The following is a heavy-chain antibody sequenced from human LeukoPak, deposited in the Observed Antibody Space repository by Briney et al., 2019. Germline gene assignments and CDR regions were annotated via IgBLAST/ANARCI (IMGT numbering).Heavy chain of an antibody. CDR2: IRNDGSNK. J-gene: IGHJ3*02. CDR3: AKGHRYYYDPSWGDAFDI. CDR1: GFIFSSYG. D-gene: IGHD3-22*01. V-gene: IGHV3-30*02. Sequence: PGGSLRLSCAASGFIFSSYGMHWVRQAPGKGLEWVAFIRNDGSNKYYADSVKGRFTISRDNSKNTLYLQMNSLRAEDTAVYYCAKGHRYYYDPSWGDAFDIWGQGTMVTVSS.